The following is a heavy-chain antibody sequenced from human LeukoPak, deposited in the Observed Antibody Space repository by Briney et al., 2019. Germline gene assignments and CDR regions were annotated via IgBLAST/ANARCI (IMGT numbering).Heavy chain of an antibody. J-gene: IGHJ6*02. CDR2: IIPIFGTA. V-gene: IGHV1-69*13. Sequence: SVKVSCKASGGTFSSYAISWVRQAPGRGLEWMGGIIPIFGTANYAQKFQGRVTITADESTSTAYMELSSLRSEDTAVYYCARPTNTAMAPTYYYYGMDVWGQGTTVTVSS. CDR3: ARPTNTAMAPTYYYYGMDV. D-gene: IGHD5-18*01. CDR1: GGTFSSYA.